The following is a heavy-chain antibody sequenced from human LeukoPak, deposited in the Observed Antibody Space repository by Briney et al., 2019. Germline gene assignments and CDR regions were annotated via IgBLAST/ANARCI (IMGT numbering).Heavy chain of an antibody. CDR1: GGSFSGYQ. D-gene: IGHD7-27*01. V-gene: IGHV4-34*01. CDR3: ARPGQLGSLYYGMDV. Sequence: PSETLSLTCAVYGGSFSGYQWNWILQPPGKGLEWIGEINHSGSTNYNPSLKSRLTISIDASKNQFSLRLRSVTAADTAVYYCARPGQLGSLYYGMDVWGQGTTVTVS. CDR2: INHSGST. J-gene: IGHJ6*02.